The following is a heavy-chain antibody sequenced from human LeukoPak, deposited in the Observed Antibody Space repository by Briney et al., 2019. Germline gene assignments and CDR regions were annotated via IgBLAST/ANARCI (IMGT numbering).Heavy chain of an antibody. V-gene: IGHV1-18*01. Sequence: ASVKVSCKASGYTFTSYGISWVRQAPGQGLEWMGWISAYNGNTNYAQKLQGRVTMTTDTSTSTAYMELRSLRSDDTAVYYCARARMYYYGSGSYYNVGPFDYWGQGTLVTVSS. CDR2: ISAYNGNT. CDR3: ARARMYYYGSGSYYNVGPFDY. CDR1: GYTFTSYG. D-gene: IGHD3-10*01. J-gene: IGHJ4*02.